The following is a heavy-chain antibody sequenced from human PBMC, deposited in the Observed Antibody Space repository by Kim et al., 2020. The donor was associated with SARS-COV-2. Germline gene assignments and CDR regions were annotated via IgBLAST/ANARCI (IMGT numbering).Heavy chain of an antibody. CDR2: GRT. V-gene: IGHV4-59*01. J-gene: IGHJ4*02. Sequence: GRTTYNPSRRGRATISRDTSKKQFTLQVNSVTAADTAVYYCAREVGTHFDYWGQGILVTVSS. CDR3: AREVGTHFDY.